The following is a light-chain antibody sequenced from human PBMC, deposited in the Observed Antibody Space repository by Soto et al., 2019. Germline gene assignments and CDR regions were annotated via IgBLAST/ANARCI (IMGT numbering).Light chain of an antibody. J-gene: IGKJ1*01. CDR2: QAP. CDR3: QQFHSYGTAM. CDR1: QSINQW. V-gene: IGKV1-5*03. Sequence: DIQMTQYPSTLSASVGDRVTITCRASQSINQWLAWNQQKPGKGPKLLSYQAPSLKGGVPSRFSGSGSGREFTLTISSPQLGDFATYYCQQFHSYGTAMFSPGTKVEI.